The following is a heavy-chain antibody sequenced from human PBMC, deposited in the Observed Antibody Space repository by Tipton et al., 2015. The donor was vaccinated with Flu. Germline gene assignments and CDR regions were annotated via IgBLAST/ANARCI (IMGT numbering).Heavy chain of an antibody. V-gene: IGHV4-34*01. CDR3: AGGYVLRFLEWLSAFDY. D-gene: IGHD3-3*01. CDR2: INHSGST. J-gene: IGHJ4*02. Sequence: GLVKPSETLSLTCAVYGGSFSGYYWSWIRQPPGKGLEWIGEINHSGSTNYNPSLKSRVTISVDTSKNQFSLKLSSVTAADTAVYYCAGGYVLRFLEWLSAFDYGGQGTLVTVSS. CDR1: GGSFSGYY.